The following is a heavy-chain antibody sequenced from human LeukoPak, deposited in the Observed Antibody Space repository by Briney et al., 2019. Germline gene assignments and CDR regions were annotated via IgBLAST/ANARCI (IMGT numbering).Heavy chain of an antibody. CDR2: IYYSGST. J-gene: IGHJ4*02. CDR1: GGSISSYY. D-gene: IGHD3/OR15-3a*01. Sequence: PSETLSLTCIVSGGSISSYYWSWLRQPPGKGLEWIGYIYYSGSTNYNPALKSRVTISVDTSKNQFSLKLSSVTAADTAVYYCARRTGYYDGFDYWGQGTLVTVSS. V-gene: IGHV4-59*01. CDR3: ARRTGYYDGFDY.